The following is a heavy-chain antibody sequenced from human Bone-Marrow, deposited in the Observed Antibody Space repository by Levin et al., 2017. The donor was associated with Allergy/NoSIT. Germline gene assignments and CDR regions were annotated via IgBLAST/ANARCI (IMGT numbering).Heavy chain of an antibody. CDR3: AGGPGGY. CDR2: INQSGGDR. J-gene: IGHJ4*02. V-gene: IGHV3-7*03. Sequence: LSLTCAVSGFSFSSSWMYWVRQAPGKGLEWVASINQSGGDRFYADSVKGRFTISRDNAKNSLYLQMDSLRAEDTAVHYCAGGPGGYWGQGTLVTVSS. CDR1: GFSFSSSW. D-gene: IGHD4-23*01.